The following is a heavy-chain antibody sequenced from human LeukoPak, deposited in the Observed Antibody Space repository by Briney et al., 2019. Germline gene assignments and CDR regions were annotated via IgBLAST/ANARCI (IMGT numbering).Heavy chain of an antibody. CDR3: AKDIAHRYCSGGSCYDPDY. J-gene: IGHJ4*02. D-gene: IGHD2-15*01. CDR2: ISYDGSQK. CDR1: GFTFSNYA. V-gene: IGHV3-30*04. Sequence: GRSLRLSCAASGFTFSNYAMHWVRQAPGKGLEWVAVISYDGSQKYHADSVKGRFTISRDNSKNTLYLQMNSLRAEDTAVYYCAKDIAHRYCSGGSCYDPDYWGQGTLVTVSS.